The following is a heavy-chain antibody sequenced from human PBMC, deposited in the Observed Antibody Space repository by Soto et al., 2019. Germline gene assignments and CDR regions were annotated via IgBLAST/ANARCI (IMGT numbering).Heavy chain of an antibody. CDR2: IVPMFRTT. V-gene: IGHV1-69*01. CDR1: GGTFSSFA. J-gene: IGHJ5*02. D-gene: IGHD3-3*01. CDR3: ALKVWFDFWNGFTWFDP. Sequence: QVQLVQSGAEVKKPGSSVKVSCKAAGGTFSSFAISWVRQAPGQGLEWMGGIVPMFRTTNYAQKFQGRVTITGDESTSTVYMELSSLKSEHTAVYYCALKVWFDFWNGFTWFDPWGQGTLVTVSS.